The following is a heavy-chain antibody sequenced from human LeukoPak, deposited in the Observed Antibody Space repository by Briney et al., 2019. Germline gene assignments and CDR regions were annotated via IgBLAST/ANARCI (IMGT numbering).Heavy chain of an antibody. J-gene: IGHJ4*02. Sequence: GASVKVSCKASGYTFTSYYMHWVRQAPGQGLEWMGIINPSGGSTSYAQKFQGRVIMTRDTSTSTVYMELSSLRSEDTAVYYCARDTFRGEGSYLRPFDYWGQGTLVTVSS. D-gene: IGHD1-26*01. V-gene: IGHV1-46*01. CDR2: INPSGGST. CDR1: GYTFTSYY. CDR3: ARDTFRGEGSYLRPFDY.